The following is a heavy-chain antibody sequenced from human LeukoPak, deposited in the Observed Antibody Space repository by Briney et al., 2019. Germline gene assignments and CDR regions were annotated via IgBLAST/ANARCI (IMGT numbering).Heavy chain of an antibody. J-gene: IGHJ4*02. CDR1: GFTFISYW. CDR2: INGYGSST. Sequence: GGSLRLSCAASGFTFISYWMHWVRQAPGKGLVWVSRINGYGSSTDFADCVKGRFTLSSDNARNTLYLQMNSLRAEDTAVYYCARDAPGNTALDYWGQGTLVTVSS. V-gene: IGHV3-74*01. D-gene: IGHD5-18*01. CDR3: ARDAPGNTALDY.